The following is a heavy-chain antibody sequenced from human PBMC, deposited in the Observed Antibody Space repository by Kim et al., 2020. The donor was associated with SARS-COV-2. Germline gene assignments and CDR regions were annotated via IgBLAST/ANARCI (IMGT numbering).Heavy chain of an antibody. D-gene: IGHD3-3*01. V-gene: IGHV3-48*03. CDR1: GFTFTNHE. J-gene: IGHJ3*01. CDR2: ITSSGSIT. CDR3: TRDTKSTGFDL. Sequence: GGSLRLSCAASGFTFTNHEMNWVRQAPGKGLEWVSYITSSGSITSYADSVKGRFSMSRDNANNSLFLHMNSLRAEDTALYYCTRDTKSTGFDLWGQGSMV.